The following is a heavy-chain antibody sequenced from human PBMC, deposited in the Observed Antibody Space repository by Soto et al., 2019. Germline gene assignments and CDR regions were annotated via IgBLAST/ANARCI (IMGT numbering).Heavy chain of an antibody. Sequence: ASVKVSCKASGYTFTSYAMHWVRQAPGQRLGWMGWINAGNGNTKYSQKFQGRVTITRDTSASTAYMELSSLRSEDTAVYYCARVPPLYYYYGMDVWGQGTTVTVSS. V-gene: IGHV1-3*01. CDR1: GYTFTSYA. CDR3: ARVPPLYYYYGMDV. CDR2: INAGNGNT. J-gene: IGHJ6*02.